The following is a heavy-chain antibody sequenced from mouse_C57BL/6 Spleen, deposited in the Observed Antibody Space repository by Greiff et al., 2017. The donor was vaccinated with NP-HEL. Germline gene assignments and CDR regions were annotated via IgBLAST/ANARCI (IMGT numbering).Heavy chain of an antibody. Sequence: QVQLQQSGPGLVQPAQTLSITCTVSGFSLTSYGVHWVRQSPGKGLEWLGVIWSGGSTDYNAAFIYRLSISKDNSKSQVFFKMNSLQADDTAIYYCARSDYDCDVSSYCAMDVWGQGTSVTVSS. CDR3: ARSDYDCDVSSYCAMDV. D-gene: IGHD2-4*01. J-gene: IGHJ4*01. CDR1: GFSLTSYG. CDR2: IWSGGST. V-gene: IGHV2-2*01.